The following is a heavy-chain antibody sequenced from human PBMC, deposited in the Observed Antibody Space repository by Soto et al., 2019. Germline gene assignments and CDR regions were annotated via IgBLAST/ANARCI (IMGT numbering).Heavy chain of an antibody. CDR3: ARLLPRXDYSNYALGYYYYGMDV. V-gene: IGHV5-51*01. J-gene: IGHJ6*02. CDR1: GYSFTIYW. Sequence: GESVKISCKGSGYSFTIYWIGWVRQMPGKGLEWMGIIYPGDSDTRYSPSFQGQVTISADKSISTAYLQWSSLKASYTAMYYCARLLPRXDYSNYALGYYYYGMDVWGQGTTVTVSS. D-gene: IGHD4-4*01. CDR2: IYPGDSDT.